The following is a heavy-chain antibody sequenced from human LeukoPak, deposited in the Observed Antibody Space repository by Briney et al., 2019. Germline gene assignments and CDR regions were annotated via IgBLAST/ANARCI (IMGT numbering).Heavy chain of an antibody. CDR3: ARDDEDAEYFLH. V-gene: IGHV4-59*01. CDR2: IFYNGNT. Sequence: TSETLSLTCTVSGGSISTYYWSWIRQPPGKGLEWIGYIFYNGNTRYNPSLESRVSISVDTSKNQLSLYLSAVTAADTAVYYCARDDEDAEYFLHWGPGTLVSVS. CDR1: GGSISTYY. J-gene: IGHJ1*01.